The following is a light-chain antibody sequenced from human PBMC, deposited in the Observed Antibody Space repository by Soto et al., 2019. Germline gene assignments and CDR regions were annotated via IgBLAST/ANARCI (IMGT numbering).Light chain of an antibody. CDR3: NSYAGSNNWV. CDR1: SSDVGGYNY. CDR2: GGS. Sequence: QSALTQPPSASGSPGQAVTISCTGTSSDVGGYNYVSWYQQHPGKSPKLMIYGGSKRPAGVPDRFSGSKSGNTAALTVSGLQAEDEADYNVNSYAGSNNWVFGGGTKLTVL. J-gene: IGLJ3*02. V-gene: IGLV2-8*01.